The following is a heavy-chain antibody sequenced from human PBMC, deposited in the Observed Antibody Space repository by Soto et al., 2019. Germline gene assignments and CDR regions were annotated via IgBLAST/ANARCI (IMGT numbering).Heavy chain of an antibody. D-gene: IGHD3-9*01. CDR1: GFTFSSYW. J-gene: IGHJ6*02. V-gene: IGHV3-7*01. Sequence: GGSLRLSCAASGFTFSSYWMSWVRQAPGKGLEWVANIKQDGSEKYYVDSVKGRFTISRDNAKNSLYLQMNSLRAEDTAVYYCDRARYPTAYYYYGMDVWGQGTTVTVSS. CDR2: IKQDGSEK. CDR3: DRARYPTAYYYYGMDV.